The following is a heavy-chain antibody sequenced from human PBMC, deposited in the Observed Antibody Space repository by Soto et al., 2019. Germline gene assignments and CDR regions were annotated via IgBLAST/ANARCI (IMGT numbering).Heavy chain of an antibody. J-gene: IGHJ4*02. CDR3: ARSRYFDWMTWGFFDY. Sequence: QLQLKESGPGLVKPSEALSLTCTVSGASIRSSAYYWGWIRQPPGKELEWIGSIYYNGNTFYTPSLKIRGIISVDTPKNQFSLTLSSATAADTAVYYCARSRYFDWMTWGFFDYWGQGTLAIVSS. D-gene: IGHD3-9*01. CDR1: GASIRSSAYY. CDR2: IYYNGNT. V-gene: IGHV4-39*01.